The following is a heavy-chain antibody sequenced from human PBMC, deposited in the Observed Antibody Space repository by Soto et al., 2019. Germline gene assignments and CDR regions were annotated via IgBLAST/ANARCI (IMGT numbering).Heavy chain of an antibody. CDR2: IIPILGIA. Sequence: SVKVSCKASGDTFSSYTISWVRQAPGQGLEWMGRIIPILGIANYAQKFQGRVTITADKSTSTAYMELSSLRSEDTAVYYCARAQVDDFWRGYPSHRFDHWGQRTLVTVAS. J-gene: IGHJ5*02. D-gene: IGHD3-3*01. V-gene: IGHV1-69*02. CDR1: GDTFSSYT. CDR3: ARAQVDDFWRGYPSHRFDH.